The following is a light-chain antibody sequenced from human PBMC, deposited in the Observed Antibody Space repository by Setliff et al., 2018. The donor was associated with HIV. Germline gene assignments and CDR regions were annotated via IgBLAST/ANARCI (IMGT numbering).Light chain of an antibody. V-gene: IGLV2-14*03. J-gene: IGLJ2*01. CDR2: DVI. CDR1: SSDIGANNY. CDR3: SSYTNSGTL. Sequence: QSALTQPASVSGSPGQSITISCTGTSSDIGANNYVSWYQQHPDTAPKLILYDVIKRPSGISNRFSGSKSGNTASPTISGLQAEDEADYYCSSYTNSGTLIGGGTKVTVL.